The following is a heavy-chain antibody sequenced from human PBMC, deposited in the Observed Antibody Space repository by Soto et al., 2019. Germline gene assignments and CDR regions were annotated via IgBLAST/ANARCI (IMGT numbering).Heavy chain of an antibody. D-gene: IGHD3-3*01. V-gene: IGHV5-51*01. CDR2: IYPSDSDT. J-gene: IGHJ4*02. CDR3: ARGGVSTRTFDY. Sequence: PGESRKRSCKCSGYNFAGYWIASVRQMLRKGLELMGIIYPSDSDTRYRPSFQGQVTISADKSISSAYLQWSSLRASDTAMYYWARGGVSTRTFDYWGQGTPVTVSS. CDR1: GYNFAGYW.